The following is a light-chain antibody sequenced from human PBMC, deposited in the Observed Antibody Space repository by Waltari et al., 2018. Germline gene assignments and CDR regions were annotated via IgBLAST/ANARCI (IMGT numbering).Light chain of an antibody. CDR2: GAS. CDR1: QSVGSN. V-gene: IGKV3-15*01. CDR3: QQYNNWPPWT. J-gene: IGKJ1*01. Sequence: EIVMTQSPVTLSVSPGERATLSCRASQSVGSNLAWYQQKPGQAPRLLIYGASTRATGIPARCSGSGSGTEFTLTISSLQSEDFAVYFCQQYNNWPPWTFGQGTKVEV.